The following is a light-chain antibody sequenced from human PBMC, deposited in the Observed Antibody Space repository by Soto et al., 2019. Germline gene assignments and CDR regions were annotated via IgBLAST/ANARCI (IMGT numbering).Light chain of an antibody. J-gene: IGKJ1*01. CDR2: AAS. CDR1: QSVSSN. CDR3: LLDFSYFWA. V-gene: IGKV3D-15*01. Sequence: EVGVTLSPATLSVSPRERATLSCRASQSVSSNLAWYQQKPGQAPRLLIYAASTRATGIPDRFSGSRSGTDFTLTISSLQPEDFATYYCLLDFSYFWAFGQGTKVDIK.